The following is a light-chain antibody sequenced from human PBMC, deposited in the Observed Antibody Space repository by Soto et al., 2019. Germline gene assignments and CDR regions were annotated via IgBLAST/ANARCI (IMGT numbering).Light chain of an antibody. J-gene: IGKJ4*01. CDR2: KVS. Sequence: DVVMTQSPLSLPVTLGQPASISCRSSQSLVYSDGNTYLNWFHQRPGQSPRRLIYKVSNRDYGVPDRFIGSGSAADDTLIISSVQADDVGVYYCLQQTYRPRLTFGGGTKVEIK. CDR3: LQQTYRPRLT. CDR1: QSLVYSDGNTY. V-gene: IGKV2-30*01.